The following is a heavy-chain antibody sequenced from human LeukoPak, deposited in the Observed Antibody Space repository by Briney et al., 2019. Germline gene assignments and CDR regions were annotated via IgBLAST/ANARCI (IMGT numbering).Heavy chain of an antibody. CDR1: GGSISSYY. CDR3: ASGYSSSWYYYHMDV. J-gene: IGHJ6*03. V-gene: IGHV4-59*01. D-gene: IGHD6-13*01. Sequence: SETLSLTCTVSGGSISSYYWSWIRQPPGKGLEWIGYIYYSGSTNYNPSLKSRVTISVDTSKNQFSLKLSSVTAADTAVYYCASGYSSSWYYYHMDVWGKGTTVTVSS. CDR2: IYYSGST.